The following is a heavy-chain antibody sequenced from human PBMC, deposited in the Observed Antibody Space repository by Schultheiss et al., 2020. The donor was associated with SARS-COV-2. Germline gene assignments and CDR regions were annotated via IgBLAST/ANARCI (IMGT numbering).Heavy chain of an antibody. CDR1: GFTFSSYA. D-gene: IGHD3-22*01. J-gene: IGHJ6*02. CDR2: ISWNSGSI. CDR3: AREYYYDSSGYQVGYYYYGMDV. V-gene: IGHV3-9*01. Sequence: GGSLRLSCAAYGFTFSSYAMHWVRQAPGKGLEWVSGISWNSGSIGYADSVKGRFTISRDNSKNTLYLQMNSLRAEDTAVYYCAREYYYDSSGYQVGYYYYGMDVWGQGTTVTVSS.